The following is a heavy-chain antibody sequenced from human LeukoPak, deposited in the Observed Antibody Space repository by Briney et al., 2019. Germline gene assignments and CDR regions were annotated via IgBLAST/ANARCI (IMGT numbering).Heavy chain of an antibody. D-gene: IGHD2-8*01. Sequence: GGSLRLSCAASGFNFGSYSMTWIRQTPGKGLESLAYISGSGHDIYYTDSVKGRFTISRDNAKDSLYLQMNGLRPEDTALYYCSTDPRLLIYWGHGTLVTVSS. CDR2: ISGSGHDI. CDR1: GFNFGSYS. J-gene: IGHJ4*01. V-gene: IGHV3-11*01. CDR3: STDPRLLIY.